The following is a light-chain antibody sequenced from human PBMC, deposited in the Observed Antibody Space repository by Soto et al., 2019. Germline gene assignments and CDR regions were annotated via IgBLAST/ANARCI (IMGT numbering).Light chain of an antibody. CDR1: RSIGVY. CDR3: QPTASPPS. V-gene: IGKV1-39*01. CDR2: AVS. Sequence: DVQMTQSPSSLSASVGDRVTITCRASRSIGVYLNWYEQKPGRAPKLLIYAVSNLQSGVSSRFSGSASGTDFTLTINNLQPEDFATYYCQPTASPPSFGGGTRVDI. J-gene: IGKJ4*01.